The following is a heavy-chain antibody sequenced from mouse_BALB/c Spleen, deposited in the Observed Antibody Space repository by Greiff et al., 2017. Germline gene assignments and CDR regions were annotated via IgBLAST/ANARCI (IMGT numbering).Heavy chain of an antibody. J-gene: IGHJ4*01. V-gene: IGHV5-4*02. CDR1: GFTFSDYY. D-gene: IGHD2-2*01. CDR3: ARDRIYYGYDEGYYYAMDY. Sequence: EVQVVESGGGLVKPGGSLKLSCAASGFTFSDYYMYWVRQTPEKRLEWVATISDGGSYTYYPDSVKGRFTISRDNAKNNLYLQMSSLKSEDTAMYYCARDRIYYGYDEGYYYAMDYWGQGTSVTVSS. CDR2: ISDGGSYT.